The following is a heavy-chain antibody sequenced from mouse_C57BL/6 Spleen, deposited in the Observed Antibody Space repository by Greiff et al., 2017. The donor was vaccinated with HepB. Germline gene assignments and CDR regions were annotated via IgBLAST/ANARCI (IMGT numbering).Heavy chain of an antibody. CDR3: AREGTVVAPYYFDY. D-gene: IGHD1-1*01. CDR2: IYPGDGDT. J-gene: IGHJ2*01. Sequence: QVQLQQSGPELVKPGASVKISCKASGYAFSSSWMNWVKQRPGKGLEWIGRIYPGDGDTNYNGKFKGKATLTADKSSSTAYMQLSSLTSEDSAVYFCAREGTVVAPYYFDYWGQGTTLTVSS. CDR1: GYAFSSSW. V-gene: IGHV1-82*01.